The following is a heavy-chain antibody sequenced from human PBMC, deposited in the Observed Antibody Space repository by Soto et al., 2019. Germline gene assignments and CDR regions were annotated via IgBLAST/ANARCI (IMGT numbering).Heavy chain of an antibody. J-gene: IGHJ6*02. CDR3: ARDLWGYCGTDCYPLDV. V-gene: IGHV1-18*01. D-gene: IGHD2-21*02. Sequence: ASVKVSCKASGYTFASYAINWMRQAPGQGLEWMGWISAYNGNTNYAQKLQGRVTMTTDTSTSTAYMELRSLRSDDTAVYYCARDLWGYCGTDCYPLDVWGQGTTVAVS. CDR1: GYTFASYA. CDR2: ISAYNGNT.